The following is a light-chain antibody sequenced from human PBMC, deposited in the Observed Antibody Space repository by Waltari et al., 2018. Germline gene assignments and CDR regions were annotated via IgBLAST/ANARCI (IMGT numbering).Light chain of an antibody. CDR2: GAS. V-gene: IGKV3-15*01. Sequence: EIVMTQSSDTLSVSTGERATLSCRASQSVRSNLAWYQKKPGQAPRLLIYGASTRATGIPARFSCSGSGTEFTLTISSLQSEDFAGYYCQHYHHIPATFGGGTNVEIK. J-gene: IGKJ4*02. CDR3: QHYHHIPAT. CDR1: QSVRSN.